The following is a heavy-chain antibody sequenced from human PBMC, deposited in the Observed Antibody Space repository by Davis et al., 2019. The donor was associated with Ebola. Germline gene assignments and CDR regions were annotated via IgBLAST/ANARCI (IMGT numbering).Heavy chain of an antibody. J-gene: IGHJ1*01. D-gene: IGHD6-13*01. CDR2: INPSGGST. V-gene: IGHV1-46*01. CDR1: RYTFTSYY. Sequence: AASVTVSCKASRYTFTSYYMHWVRQAPGQGLEWMGIINPSGGSTSYAQKFQGRVTMTRDTSTSTVYMELSSLRSEDTAVYYCARSGQQLVGYFQHWGQGTLVTVSS. CDR3: ARSGQQLVGYFQH.